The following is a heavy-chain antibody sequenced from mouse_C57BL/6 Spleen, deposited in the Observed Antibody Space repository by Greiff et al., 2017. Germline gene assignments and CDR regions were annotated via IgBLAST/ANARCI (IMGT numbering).Heavy chain of an antibody. J-gene: IGHJ1*03. CDR1: GFPFSSYG. CDR3: ARPLSEWYFDV. D-gene: IGHD1-1*02. Sequence: EVKLVESGGDLVKPGGSLKLSCAASGFPFSSYGMSWVRQTPDKRLEWVATISSGGSYTYYPDSVQGRFTISRDNAKNTLYLQMSSLKSEDTAMYYCARPLSEWYFDVWGTGTTVTVSS. CDR2: ISSGGSYT. V-gene: IGHV5-6*01.